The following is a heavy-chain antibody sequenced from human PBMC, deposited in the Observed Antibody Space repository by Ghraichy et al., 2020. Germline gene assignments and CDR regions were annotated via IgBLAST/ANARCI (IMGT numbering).Heavy chain of an antibody. D-gene: IGHD4-11*01. J-gene: IGHJ4*02. CDR3: ARGRALYRTRGYYFDY. Sequence: SETLSLTCAVYGGSFSGYYWSWIRQPPGKGLEWIGEINHSGSTNYNPSLKSRVTISVDTSKNQFSLKLSSVTAADTAVYYCARGRALYRTRGYYFDYWGQGTLVTVSS. CDR1: GGSFSGYY. CDR2: INHSGST. V-gene: IGHV4-34*01.